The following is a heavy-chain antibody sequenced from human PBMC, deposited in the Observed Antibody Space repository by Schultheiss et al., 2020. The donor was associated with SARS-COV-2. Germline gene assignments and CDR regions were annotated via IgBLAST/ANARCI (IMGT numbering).Heavy chain of an antibody. CDR3: AKDRVYYGSGRPIDY. Sequence: GGSLRLSCAASGFTFSSYAMSWVRQAPGKGLEWVSAISGSGGSTYYADSVKGRFTISRDNSKNTLYLQMNSLRAEDTAVYYCAKDRVYYGSGRPIDYWGQGTLVTVSS. V-gene: IGHV3-23*01. J-gene: IGHJ4*02. D-gene: IGHD3-10*01. CDR2: ISGSGGST. CDR1: GFTFSSYA.